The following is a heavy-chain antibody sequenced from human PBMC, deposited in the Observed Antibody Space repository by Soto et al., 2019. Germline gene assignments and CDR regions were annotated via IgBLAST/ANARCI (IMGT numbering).Heavy chain of an antibody. Sequence: EVQLVESGGGWIQPGGSLRLSCADSEFTGSSNYMSWVRQAPGKGLEWVSVIYGGGSTYYADSVKCRFTISRDNSKNTLYLQMNRLRAEDTAVYYCASGGVTTFDYWGQGTLVTVSS. J-gene: IGHJ4*02. D-gene: IGHD4-17*01. CDR3: ASGGVTTFDY. CDR2: IYGGGST. CDR1: EFTGSSNY. V-gene: IGHV3-53*01.